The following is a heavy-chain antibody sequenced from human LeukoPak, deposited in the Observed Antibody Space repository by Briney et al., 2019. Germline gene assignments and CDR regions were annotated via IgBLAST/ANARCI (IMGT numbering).Heavy chain of an antibody. CDR1: GFTFSSYG. J-gene: IGHJ4*02. V-gene: IGHV3-30*03. D-gene: IGHD3-3*01. CDR2: ISYDGSNK. Sequence: GRSLRLSCAASGFTFSSYGMHRVRQAPGKGLEWVAVISYDGSNKYYADSVKGRFTISRDNSKNTLYLQMNSLRPEDRAVYYCARDSWGLSGYCDYWGQGTLVTVSS. CDR3: ARDSWGLSGYCDY.